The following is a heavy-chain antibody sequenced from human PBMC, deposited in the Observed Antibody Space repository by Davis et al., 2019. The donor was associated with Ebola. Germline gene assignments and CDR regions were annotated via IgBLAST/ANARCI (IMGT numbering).Heavy chain of an antibody. CDR2: IKQDGSEK. CDR1: GFTFSDYY. V-gene: IGHV3-7*01. D-gene: IGHD3-16*01. Sequence: PGGSLRLSCAASGFTFSDYYMSWIRQAPGKGLEWVANIKQDGSEKYYVDSVKGRFTISRDNAKNSLYLQMNSLRAEDTAVYYCARDLGLGDYWGQGTLVTVSS. CDR3: ARDLGLGDY. J-gene: IGHJ4*02.